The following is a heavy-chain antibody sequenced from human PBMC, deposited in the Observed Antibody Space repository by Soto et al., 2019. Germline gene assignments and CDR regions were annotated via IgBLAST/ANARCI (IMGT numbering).Heavy chain of an antibody. Sequence: SCIRQPPGKGLEWIGGSGSTNYNPSLKSRVTISVDTSKNQFSLKLSSVTAADTAVYHCARHYGSSGNCYYFDYWGQGIPVTVSS. J-gene: IGHJ4*02. CDR3: ARHYGSSGNCYYFDY. V-gene: IGHV4-59*08. CDR2: SGST. D-gene: IGHD2-2*01.